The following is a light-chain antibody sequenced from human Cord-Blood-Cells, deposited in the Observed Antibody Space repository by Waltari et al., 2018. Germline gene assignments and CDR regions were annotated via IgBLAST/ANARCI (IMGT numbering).Light chain of an antibody. Sequence: QSALTQPRSVSGSPGPSVTISGTRTSSDVGGYNYVSWYQQHPGKAPKLMIYDVSKRPSGVPDRFSGSKSGNTASLTISGLQAEDEADYYCCSYAGSYTYVFGTGTKVTVL. CDR1: SSDVGGYNY. V-gene: IGLV2-11*01. CDR3: CSYAGSYTYV. CDR2: DVS. J-gene: IGLJ1*01.